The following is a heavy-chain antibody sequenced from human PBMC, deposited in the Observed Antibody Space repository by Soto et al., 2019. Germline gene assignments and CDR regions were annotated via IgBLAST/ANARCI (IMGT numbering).Heavy chain of an antibody. D-gene: IGHD2-2*01. CDR2: LSGSGATT. CDR1: GFIFSNYA. Sequence: EVQLLESGGTLVQPGGSLRLSCAASGFIFSNYAMSWVRQAPGKGLEWVSGLSGSGATTYYADSVKGRFTISRDNSKNALYLQMKSLRAEDTAVYYCAKDCSTTTCHGGNDAFDIWGQGTMVTVSA. J-gene: IGHJ3*02. V-gene: IGHV3-23*01. CDR3: AKDCSTTTCHGGNDAFDI.